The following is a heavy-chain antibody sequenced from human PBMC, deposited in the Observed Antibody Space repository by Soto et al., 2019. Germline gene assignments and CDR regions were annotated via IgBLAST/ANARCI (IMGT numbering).Heavy chain of an antibody. CDR1: GFTFSSYA. J-gene: IGHJ1*01. Sequence: PGGSLRLSCAASGFTFSSYAMHWVRQAPGKGLEWVAVISYDGSNKYYADSVKGRFTISRDNSKNTLYLQMNSLRAEDTAVYYCASPYYDSSALQHWGQGTLVTVSS. D-gene: IGHD3-22*01. CDR3: ASPYYDSSALQH. CDR2: ISYDGSNK. V-gene: IGHV3-30-3*01.